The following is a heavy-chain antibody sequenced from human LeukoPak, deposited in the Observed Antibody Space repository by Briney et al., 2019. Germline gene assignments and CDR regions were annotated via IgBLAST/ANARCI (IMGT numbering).Heavy chain of an antibody. J-gene: IGHJ4*02. CDR1: GFTFSSYA. CDR2: ISGSGGGT. Sequence: GGSLRLSCAASGFTFSSYAMSWVRQAPEKGLEWVSTISGSGGGTYYADSVKGRFTISRDDSKNTLYLQMNSLRAEDTAVSYCAKDLGRYRNNYFDYWGQGTLVTVSS. V-gene: IGHV3-23*01. D-gene: IGHD1-26*01. CDR3: AKDLGRYRNNYFDY.